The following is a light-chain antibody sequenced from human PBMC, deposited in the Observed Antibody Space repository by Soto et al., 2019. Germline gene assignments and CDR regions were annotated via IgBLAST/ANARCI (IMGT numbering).Light chain of an antibody. CDR1: SSDVGDNNY. J-gene: IGLJ1*01. V-gene: IGLV2-14*01. CDR3: GSYTISSTLYV. Sequence: QSALTQPASVSGSPGQSITISCTGTSSDVGDNNYVSWYQQHPGKAPKLIIYDVTHRPSGISNRFSGSKSGNTASLTISGLQAEDEADYYCGSYTISSTLYVFGTGPKVPS. CDR2: DVT.